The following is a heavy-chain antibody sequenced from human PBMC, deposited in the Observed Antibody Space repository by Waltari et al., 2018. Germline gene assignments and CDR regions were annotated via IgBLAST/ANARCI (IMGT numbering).Heavy chain of an antibody. CDR1: GYTFTSYN. Sequence: QVQLVQSGAQVKKPGASVKVSCKAHGYTFTSYNMHWVRQAPGQGLEWMGIINPSGGSTSYAQKFQGRVTMTRDTSTSTVYMELSSLRSEDTAVYYCARDKRASGSGSPPDYWGQGTLVTVSS. V-gene: IGHV1-46*01. J-gene: IGHJ4*02. CDR3: ARDKRASGSGSPPDY. D-gene: IGHD3-10*01. CDR2: INPSGGST.